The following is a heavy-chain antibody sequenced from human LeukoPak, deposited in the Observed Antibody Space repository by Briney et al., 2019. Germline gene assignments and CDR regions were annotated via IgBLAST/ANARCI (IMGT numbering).Heavy chain of an antibody. D-gene: IGHD5-18*01. CDR3: ARELRLHYMDV. CDR1: GGSISSGGYY. V-gene: IGHV4-31*03. J-gene: IGHJ6*03. Sequence: SETLSLTCTVSGGSISSGGYYWSWIRQHPGKGLEWIGYIYYSGSTYYNPSLKSRVTISVDMSKNQFSLKLSSVTAADTAVYYCARELRLHYMDVWGKGTTVTVSS. CDR2: IYYSGST.